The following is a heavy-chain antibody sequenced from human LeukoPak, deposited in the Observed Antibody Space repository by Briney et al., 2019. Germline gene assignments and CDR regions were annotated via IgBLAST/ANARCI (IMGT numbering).Heavy chain of an antibody. Sequence: ASVKVSCKASGYTFTGYYMHWVRQAPGQGLEWMGWINPNSGGTNYAQKFQGRVTMSRDTSISTAYMELSRLRSDDTAVYYCARDSGATAGYWGQGTLVTVSS. D-gene: IGHD3-10*01. CDR3: ARDSGATAGY. J-gene: IGHJ4*02. CDR1: GYTFTGYY. V-gene: IGHV1-2*02. CDR2: INPNSGGT.